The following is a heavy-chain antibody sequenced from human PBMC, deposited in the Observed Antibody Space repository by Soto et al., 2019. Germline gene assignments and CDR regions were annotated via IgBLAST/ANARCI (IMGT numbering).Heavy chain of an antibody. CDR3: ARDAYSSSWLDS. V-gene: IGHV4-30-2*01. CDR2: IYHSGST. J-gene: IGHJ4*02. D-gene: IGHD6-13*01. CDR1: GGSISSGGYS. Sequence: SETLSLTCAVSGGSISSGGYSWSWIRQPPGKGLEWIGYIYHSGSTYYNPSLKSRVTMSVVTSKNQFSLKLTSVTAADTALYYCARDAYSSSWLDSWGQGTLVTVSS.